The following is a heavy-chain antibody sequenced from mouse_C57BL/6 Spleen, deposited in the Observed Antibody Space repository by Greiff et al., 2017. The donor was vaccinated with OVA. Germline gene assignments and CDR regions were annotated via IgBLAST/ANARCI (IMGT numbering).Heavy chain of an antibody. CDR2: INPNNGGT. CDR1: GYTFTDYY. CDR3: AIPGYYGSSYDFDY. J-gene: IGHJ2*01. Sequence: EVQLQQSGPELVKPGASVKISCKASGYTFTDYYMNWVKQSHGKSLEWIGDINPNNGGTSYNQKFKGKATLTVDKSSSTAYMELRSLTSEDSAVYYCAIPGYYGSSYDFDYWGKGTTLTVSS. V-gene: IGHV1-26*01. D-gene: IGHD1-1*01.